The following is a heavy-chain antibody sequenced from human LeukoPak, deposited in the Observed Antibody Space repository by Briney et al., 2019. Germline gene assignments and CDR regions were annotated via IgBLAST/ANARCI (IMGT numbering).Heavy chain of an antibody. J-gene: IGHJ4*02. D-gene: IGHD1-26*01. CDR2: IYTSGST. CDR1: GGSISSGSYY. CDR3: ARRVGAIVDY. V-gene: IGHV4-61*02. Sequence: SQTLSLTCTVSGGSISSGSYYWSWIRQPAGKGLEWIGRIYTSGSTSYNPSLKSRVTISVDTSKNQFSLKLSSVTAADTAVYYCARRVGAIVDYWGQGTLVTVSP.